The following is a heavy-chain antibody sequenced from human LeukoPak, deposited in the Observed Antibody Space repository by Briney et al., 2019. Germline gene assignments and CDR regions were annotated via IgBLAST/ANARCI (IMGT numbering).Heavy chain of an antibody. CDR3: ARVLRASENWFDP. J-gene: IGHJ5*02. Sequence: SETLSLTCTVSGGSISSSSYYWGWIRQPPGKGLEWIGSIYYSGSTYYNPSLKSRVTISVDTSKNQFSLKLSSVTAADTAVYYCARVLRASENWFDPWGQGTLVTVSS. CDR1: GGSISSSSYY. V-gene: IGHV4-39*07. CDR2: IYYSGST.